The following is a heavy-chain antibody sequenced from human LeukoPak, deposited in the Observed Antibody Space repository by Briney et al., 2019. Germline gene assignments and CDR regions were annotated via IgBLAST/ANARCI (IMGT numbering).Heavy chain of an antibody. CDR2: INWNGGST. D-gene: IGHD6-19*01. Sequence: GGSLRLSCAASGFTFDDYGMSWVRQAPGKGLEWVSGINWNGGSTGYADSVKGRFTISRDYAKNSLYLQMNSLRAEDTALYYCARTAVAGTPYNWFDPWGQGTLVTVSS. V-gene: IGHV3-20*04. CDR1: GFTFDDYG. J-gene: IGHJ5*02. CDR3: ARTAVAGTPYNWFDP.